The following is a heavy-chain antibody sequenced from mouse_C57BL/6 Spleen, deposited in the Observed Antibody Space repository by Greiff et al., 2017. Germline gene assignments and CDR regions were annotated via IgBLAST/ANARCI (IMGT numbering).Heavy chain of an antibody. Sequence: QVQLQQSGAELARPGASVKLSCKASGYTFTSYGIRWVKQRTGQGLEWIGEIYPSSGNTYYNEKFKGKATLTADKSSSTASLALRRLTSEDSAVYFCASSSEEGYYFGYWGQGTTLPVSS. CDR3: ASSSEEGYYFGY. V-gene: IGHV1-81*01. CDR1: GYTFTSYG. J-gene: IGHJ2*01. CDR2: IYPSSGNT.